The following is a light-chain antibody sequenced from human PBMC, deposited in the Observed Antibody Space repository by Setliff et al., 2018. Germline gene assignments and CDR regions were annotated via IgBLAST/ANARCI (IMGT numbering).Light chain of an antibody. CDR2: EVN. J-gene: IGLJ2*01. Sequence: QSVLTQPPSASGSPGQSVTISCTGTSSDVGTYKLVSWFQQHPGKGPKLVIYEVNRRPSGVPDRFSGSKSANTASLTIAGLQPEDESIYYCSSYSTGNTLVLFGGGTKVTVL. CDR1: SSDVGTYKL. V-gene: IGLV2-8*01. CDR3: SSYSTGNTLVL.